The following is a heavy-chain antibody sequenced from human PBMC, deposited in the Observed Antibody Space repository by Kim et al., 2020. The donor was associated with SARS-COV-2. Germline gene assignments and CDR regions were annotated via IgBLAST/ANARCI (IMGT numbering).Heavy chain of an antibody. D-gene: IGHD3-10*01. J-gene: IGHJ3*02. V-gene: IGHV4-39*01. Sequence: KSRVTISVETSKNQFSLKLSSVTAADTAVYYCARHIPYYYGSGSPFDIWGQGTMVTVSS. CDR3: ARHIPYYYGSGSPFDI.